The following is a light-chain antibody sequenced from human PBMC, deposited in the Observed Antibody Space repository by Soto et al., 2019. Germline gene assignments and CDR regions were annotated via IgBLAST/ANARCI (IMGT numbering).Light chain of an antibody. V-gene: IGKV1-39*01. J-gene: IGKJ5*01. Sequence: DIQMTQSPSSLSASVGDRVTITCRASQSVSNYLNWFQNKPGRAPKLLIHTASTLRSGVPSRFSGSGSGTDFNLTISSLQSEDFATYYCQQSYTIMYTFGQGTRVEIK. CDR1: QSVSNY. CDR2: TAS. CDR3: QQSYTIMYT.